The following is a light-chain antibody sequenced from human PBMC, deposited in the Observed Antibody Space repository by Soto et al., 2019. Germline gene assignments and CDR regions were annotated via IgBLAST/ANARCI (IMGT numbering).Light chain of an antibody. Sequence: DIHLTQSPSFLSASVGDRVTITCRPSQAVPNNMAWYQQKPGKPPKLLIYEESTLHSGVPSRFSGRKSGTQFTLTNYSLQPEDFATYYCQQVKTYPRTFGGGTKVEIK. V-gene: IGKV1-9*01. J-gene: IGKJ4*01. CDR3: QQVKTYPRT. CDR1: QAVPNN. CDR2: EES.